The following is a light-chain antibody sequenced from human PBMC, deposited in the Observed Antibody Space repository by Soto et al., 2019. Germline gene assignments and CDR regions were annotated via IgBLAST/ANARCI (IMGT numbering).Light chain of an antibody. Sequence: YELTQPPSVSVAPGQTTRITCGGNNIGSKSVHWYQQKPGQAPVVVVHDDSDRPSGIPERFSGSNSGNTATLTISRVEAGDEADYHCQVWDSSSDHPNWVFGGGTKVTVL. CDR3: QVWDSSSDHPNWV. CDR2: DDS. CDR1: NIGSKS. J-gene: IGLJ3*02. V-gene: IGLV3-21*02.